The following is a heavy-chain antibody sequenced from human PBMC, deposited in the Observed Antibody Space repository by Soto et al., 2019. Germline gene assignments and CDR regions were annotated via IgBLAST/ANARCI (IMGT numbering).Heavy chain of an antibody. CDR1: GFTVSGNY. Sequence: EVQLVESGGGLVQPGGSLRLSCAASGFTVSGNYVTWVRQAPGKGLEWVSVIYTDVNIYYADSVTGRFTISRDNSKNTFYLQMNRLRVEDPAVYYCATELIAKYGMDVWGQGTTVTVSS. V-gene: IGHV3-53*01. J-gene: IGHJ6*02. CDR2: IYTDVNI. D-gene: IGHD2-21*01. CDR3: ATELIAKYGMDV.